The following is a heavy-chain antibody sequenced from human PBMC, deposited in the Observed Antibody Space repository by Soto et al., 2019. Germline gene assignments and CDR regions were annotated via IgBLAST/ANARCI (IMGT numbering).Heavy chain of an antibody. CDR1: GFTFSSYA. D-gene: IGHD6-19*01. CDR2: ISYDGSNK. J-gene: IGHJ4*02. CDR3: ARAHSSGWYFDY. V-gene: IGHV3-30-3*01. Sequence: QVQLVESGGGVVQPGRSPRLSCAASGFTFSSYAMHWVRQAPGKGLEWVAVISYDGSNKYYADSVKGRFTISRDNSKNTLYLQMNSLRAEDTAVYYCARAHSSGWYFDYWGQGTLVTVSS.